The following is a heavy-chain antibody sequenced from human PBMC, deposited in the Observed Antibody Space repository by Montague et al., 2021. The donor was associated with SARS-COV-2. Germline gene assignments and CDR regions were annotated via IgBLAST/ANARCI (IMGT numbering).Heavy chain of an antibody. CDR1: GGSISSSTYY. D-gene: IGHD6-19*01. CDR2: IYYRGST. CDR3: ATQEDPSGGIPGPFDF. Sequence: SETLSLTCTVSGGSISSSTYYWAWIRQPPGKGLEWIGSIYYRGSTYYNPPLKSRVFISVDTSKKQLSLTLTSVTAADTAVYYCATQEDPSGGIPGPFDFWGQGTLLSVSS. J-gene: IGHJ4*02. V-gene: IGHV4-39*01.